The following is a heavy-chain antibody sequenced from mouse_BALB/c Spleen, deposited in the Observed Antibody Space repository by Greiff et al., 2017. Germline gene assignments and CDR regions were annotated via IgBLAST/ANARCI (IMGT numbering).Heavy chain of an antibody. CDR3: ASYGNYFDY. D-gene: IGHD2-1*01. Sequence: EVQGVESGGGLVKPGGSLKLSCAASGFAFSSYDMSWVRQTPEKRLEWVAYISSGGGSTYYPDTVKGRFTISRDNAKNTLYLQMSSLKSEDTAMYYCASYGNYFDYWGRGTTLTVSS. V-gene: IGHV5-12-1*01. CDR1: GFAFSSYD. CDR2: ISSGGGST. J-gene: IGHJ2*01.